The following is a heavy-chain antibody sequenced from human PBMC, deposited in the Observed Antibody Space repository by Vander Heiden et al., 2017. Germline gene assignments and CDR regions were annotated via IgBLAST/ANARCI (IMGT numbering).Heavy chain of an antibody. D-gene: IGHD2-21*01. CDR2: ISYDGSNK. Sequence: QVQLVESGGGVVQPGRSLRLSCAASGFTFRSYGMHWGRQAPGKGLEWVAVISYDGSNKYYADSVKGRFTISRDNSKNTLYLQMNSLRAEDTAVYYCAKGGHIPLDYWGQGTLVTVSS. CDR1: GFTFRSYG. J-gene: IGHJ4*02. CDR3: AKGGHIPLDY. V-gene: IGHV3-30*18.